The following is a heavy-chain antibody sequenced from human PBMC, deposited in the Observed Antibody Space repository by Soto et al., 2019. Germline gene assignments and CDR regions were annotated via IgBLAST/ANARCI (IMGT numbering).Heavy chain of an antibody. D-gene: IGHD3-3*01. J-gene: IGHJ3*02. V-gene: IGHV4-31*03. CDR3: ARGISYDSPGDAFDI. CDR2: IYYSGST. CDR1: GGSISSGGYY. Sequence: QVKLQESGPGLVKPSQTLSLTCTVSGGSISSGGYYWSWIRQHPGKGLEWIGYIYYSGSTYYNPSLKSRVTISVETSKNPFSLKLSSVNAADTAVYYCARGISYDSPGDAFDIWVQGTMVTVSS.